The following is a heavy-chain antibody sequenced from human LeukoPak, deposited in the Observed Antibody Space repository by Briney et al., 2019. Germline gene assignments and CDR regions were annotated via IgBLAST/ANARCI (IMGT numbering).Heavy chain of an antibody. J-gene: IGHJ4*02. CDR2: INPNSGGT. D-gene: IGHD3-22*01. Sequence: ASVKVSCKASGYTFTGYYMHWVRQAPGQGLEWMGWINPNSGGTNYAQKFQGRVTMTRDTSISTAYMELSRLRSDDTAVYYCARVKRHYDRSGYPIQFDYWGQGTLVTVSS. CDR1: GYTFTGYY. V-gene: IGHV1-2*02. CDR3: ARVKRHYDRSGYPIQFDY.